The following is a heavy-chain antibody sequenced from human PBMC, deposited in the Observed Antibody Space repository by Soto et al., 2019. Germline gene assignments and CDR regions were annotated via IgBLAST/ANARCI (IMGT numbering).Heavy chain of an antibody. V-gene: IGHV1-3*01. Sequence: QVQLVQSGAEVKKPGASVKVSCKASGYTFTSYAMHWVRQAPGQRLEWMGWSNAGNGNTKYSQKFQGRVTITRDTSASTAYMELSSLRYEDTAVYYCATQMGEGYFDYWGQGTLVTVSS. CDR1: GYTFTSYA. CDR3: ATQMGEGYFDY. J-gene: IGHJ4*02. CDR2: SNAGNGNT. D-gene: IGHD3-16*01.